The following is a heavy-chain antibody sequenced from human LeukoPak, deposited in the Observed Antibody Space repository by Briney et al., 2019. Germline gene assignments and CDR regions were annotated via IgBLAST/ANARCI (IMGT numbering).Heavy chain of an antibody. V-gene: IGHV3-64*01. Sequence: GGSLRLSCAASGFIFSRYGMHWVRQAPGKGLEYVSAISDSGGSTYYANPVKGRFTISRDNSKNTLYLQMGSLRGEDMAVYYCARGLITGAAGTYYYYGMDVWGQGTTVTVSS. CDR2: ISDSGGST. CDR3: ARGLITGAAGTYYYYGMDV. J-gene: IGHJ6*02. D-gene: IGHD6-13*01. CDR1: GFIFSRYG.